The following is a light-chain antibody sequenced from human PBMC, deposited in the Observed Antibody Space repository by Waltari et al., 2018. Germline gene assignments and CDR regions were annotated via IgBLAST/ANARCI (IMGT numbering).Light chain of an antibody. CDR3: QSYDNSLRGSLL. V-gene: IGLV1-40*01. Sequence: QSVLTQAPSVSGAPGQRVTISCTGGDSRIASFGVNWYQHLSGRVPKLLIYENTRRPSGGPGRGAGSKSVTSASLASEGLQPEDEGDYYCQSYDNSLRGSLLFGGGTKVTV. CDR1: DSRIASFG. CDR2: ENT. J-gene: IGLJ3*02.